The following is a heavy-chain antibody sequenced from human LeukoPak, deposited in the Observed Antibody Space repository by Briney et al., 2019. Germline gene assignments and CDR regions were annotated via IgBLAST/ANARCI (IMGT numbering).Heavy chain of an antibody. CDR1: GYTFNDYD. V-gene: IGHV1-8*01. CDR2: INPGTDNT. J-gene: IGHJ4*02. Sequence: ASVKVSCKASGYTFNDYDINWVRQAAGQELEWMGRINPGTDNTEYAQKFQGRVTMTKDTSIRTVYMELSSLRSDDAAVYYCARNMALDYWGQGSLVTVS. D-gene: IGHD2/OR15-2a*01. CDR3: ARNMALDY.